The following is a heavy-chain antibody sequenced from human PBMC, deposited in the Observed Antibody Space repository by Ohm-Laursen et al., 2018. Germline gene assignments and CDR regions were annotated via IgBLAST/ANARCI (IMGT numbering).Heavy chain of an antibody. V-gene: IGHV4-59*01. J-gene: IGHJ4*02. D-gene: IGHD3-22*01. Sequence: GTLSLTCSVSGGSIISYYWTWIRQPPGKGLEWIGYIYSTGCTDYNPSLKSRVTMSVDTSKNQFSLKLSSVTAADTAVYYCARGEGGYYDFDYWGQGTLVTVSS. CDR1: GGSIISYY. CDR3: ARGEGGYYDFDY. CDR2: IYSTGCT.